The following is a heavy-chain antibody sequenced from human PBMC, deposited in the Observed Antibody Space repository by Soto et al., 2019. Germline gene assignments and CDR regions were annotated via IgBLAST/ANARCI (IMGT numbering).Heavy chain of an antibody. D-gene: IGHD2-15*01. J-gene: IGHJ4*02. V-gene: IGHV3-73*01. CDR3: TRHSEFCSGGTCYYANDY. CDR1: GFTFSGSA. Sequence: EVQLVESGGGLVQPGGSLKLSCAASGFTFSGSAFHWVRQTSGKGLEWGGRIRNKANSYTTAYTASVKGRFTISRDDSENTAYLQMNSLKAEDTAVYFCTRHSEFCSGGTCYYANDYWGQGTLVTVSS. CDR2: IRNKANSYTT.